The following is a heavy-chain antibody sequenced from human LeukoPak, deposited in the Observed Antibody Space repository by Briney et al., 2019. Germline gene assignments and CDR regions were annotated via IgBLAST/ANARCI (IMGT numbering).Heavy chain of an antibody. J-gene: IGHJ4*02. CDR2: ISAYNGNT. CDR3: AREQYCSGGSCYGY. Sequence: ASVKVSCKASGYTFTSYGISWVRQAPGQGLEWMGWISAYNGNTNYAQKLQGRVTMTTDTSTSTAYMELSSLRSEDTAVYYCAREQYCSGGSCYGYWGQGTLVTVSS. V-gene: IGHV1-18*04. D-gene: IGHD2-15*01. CDR1: GYTFTSYG.